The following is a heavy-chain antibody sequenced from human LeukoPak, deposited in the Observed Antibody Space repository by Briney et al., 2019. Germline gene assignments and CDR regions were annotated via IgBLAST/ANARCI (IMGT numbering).Heavy chain of an antibody. CDR1: GFTSSSYA. CDR3: AKPPQPDPDAFDI. V-gene: IGHV3-23*01. D-gene: IGHD2-2*01. J-gene: IGHJ3*02. Sequence: GGSLRLSCAASGFTSSSYAMSWVRQAPGKGLEWVSAISGSGGSTYYADSVKGRFTISRDNSKNTLYLQMNSLRAEDTAVYYCAKPPQPDPDAFDIWGQGTVVTVSS. CDR2: ISGSGGST.